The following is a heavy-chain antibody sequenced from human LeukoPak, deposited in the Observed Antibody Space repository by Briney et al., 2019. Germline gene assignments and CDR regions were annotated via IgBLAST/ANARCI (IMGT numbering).Heavy chain of an antibody. J-gene: IGHJ4*02. CDR3: VTKEPSTSGWSY. CDR2: IKEDGSEK. CDR1: GFTFNRDW. V-gene: IGHV3-7*01. Sequence: GGSLRLSCTASGFTFNRDWTAWVRQAPGKGLEWVANIKEDGSEKNYADSVKGRFTISRDNAESSVYLQMNDLRAEDTGVYYCVTKEPSTSGWSYWGQGTLVTVSS. D-gene: IGHD6-19*01.